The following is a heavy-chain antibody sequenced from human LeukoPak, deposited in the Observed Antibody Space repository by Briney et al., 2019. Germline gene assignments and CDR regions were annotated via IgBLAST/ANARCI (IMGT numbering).Heavy chain of an antibody. Sequence: SGTLSLTCIVSGYSIISDYFWGWVRQPPGKGPEWIGSIFHSGSVFYNPSLRSRVTLSIEPSKNRFSLELTSVTAADTAIYYCARVVASTSIDSWGQGTLVTVSS. CDR2: IFHSGSV. CDR3: ARVVASTSIDS. V-gene: IGHV4-38-2*02. J-gene: IGHJ4*02. D-gene: IGHD2-15*01. CDR1: GYSIISDYF.